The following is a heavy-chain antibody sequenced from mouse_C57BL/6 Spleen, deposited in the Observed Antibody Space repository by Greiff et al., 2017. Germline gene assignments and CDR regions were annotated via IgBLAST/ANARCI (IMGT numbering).Heavy chain of an antibody. D-gene: IGHD3-1*01. CDR3: ARGRGFDY. J-gene: IGHJ2*01. Sequence: EVKLMESEGGLVQPGSSMKLSCTASGFTFSDYYMAWVRQVPEKGLEWVANINYDGSSTYYLDSLKSRFIISRDNAKNILYLQMGSLKSEDTATYYCARGRGFDYWGKGTTLTVSS. CDR1: GFTFSDYY. CDR2: INYDGSST. V-gene: IGHV5-16*01.